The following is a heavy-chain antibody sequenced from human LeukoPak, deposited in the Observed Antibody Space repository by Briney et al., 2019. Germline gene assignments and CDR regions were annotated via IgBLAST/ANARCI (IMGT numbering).Heavy chain of an antibody. D-gene: IGHD1-26*01. J-gene: IGHJ4*02. CDR2: IYYSGST. Sequence: TLSLTCTVSGGSISSGDYYWSWIRQPPGKGLEWIGYIYYSGSTYYNPSLKSRVTISVDTSKNQFSLKLSSVTAADTAVYYCARGLGGSERFDYWGQGTLVTVSS. CDR3: ARGLGGSERFDY. V-gene: IGHV4-30-4*08. CDR1: GGSISSGDYY.